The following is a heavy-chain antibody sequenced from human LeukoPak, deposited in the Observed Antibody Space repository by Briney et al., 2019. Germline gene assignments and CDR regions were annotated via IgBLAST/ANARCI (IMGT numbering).Heavy chain of an antibody. J-gene: IGHJ3*01. CDR3: ARDIELST. CDR1: GFNFADSA. D-gene: IGHD5-12*01. Sequence: PGGSLRLSCAASGFNFADSAMSWVRQTPRKGLKWVSLISFNGRNTYYGDSVKGRFTISRDNSKDTVYLQMNSLRAEDTAIFYCARDIELSTWGPGTMVTVSS. V-gene: IGHV3-23*01. CDR2: ISFNGRNT.